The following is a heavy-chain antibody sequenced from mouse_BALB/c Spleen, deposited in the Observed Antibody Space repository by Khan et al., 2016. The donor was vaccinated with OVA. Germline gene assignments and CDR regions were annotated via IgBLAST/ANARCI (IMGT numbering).Heavy chain of an antibody. CDR1: GYTFTSYT. CDR3: ARDGAYYRNDGWFAY. D-gene: IGHD2-14*01. V-gene: IGHV1-4*01. CDR2: INPSSGYT. Sequence: QMQLEESGAELARPGASVKMSCKASGYTFTSYTIHWIKQRPGQGLEWIGYINPSSGYTNYNQKFKDKATLTADKSSNTAYMQLSSLTSDDSAVYYWARDGAYYRNDGWFAYWGQGTLVTVSA. J-gene: IGHJ3*01.